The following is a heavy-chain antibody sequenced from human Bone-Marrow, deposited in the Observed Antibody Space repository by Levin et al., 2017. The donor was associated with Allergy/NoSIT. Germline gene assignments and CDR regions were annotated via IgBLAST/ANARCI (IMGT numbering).Heavy chain of an antibody. CDR2: IYWDDDK. J-gene: IGHJ4*02. V-gene: IGHV2-5*02. CDR3: AHSALRYFDWLFGDY. Sequence: QTLSLTCPFSGFSLSTSGVGVGWIRQPPGKALEWLTLIYWDDDKRYSPSLKSRLTITKDTSKNQVVLTMTNMDPVDTATYYCAHSALRYFDWLFGDYWGQGTLVTVSS. D-gene: IGHD3-9*01. CDR1: GFSLSTSGVG.